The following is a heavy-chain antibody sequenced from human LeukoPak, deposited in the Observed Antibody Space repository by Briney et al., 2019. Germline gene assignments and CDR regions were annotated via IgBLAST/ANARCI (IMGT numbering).Heavy chain of an antibody. J-gene: IGHJ6*03. Sequence: ASVKVSCKASGYTFTGYYMHWVRQAPGQGLEWMGWISAYNGNTNYAQKLQGRVTMTTDTSTSTAYMELRSLRSDDTAVYYCARVGYYYDSSGYHNYYYYYYMDVWGKGTTVTVSS. CDR3: ARVGYYYDSSGYHNYYYYYYMDV. CDR1: GYTFTGYY. CDR2: ISAYNGNT. D-gene: IGHD3-22*01. V-gene: IGHV1-18*04.